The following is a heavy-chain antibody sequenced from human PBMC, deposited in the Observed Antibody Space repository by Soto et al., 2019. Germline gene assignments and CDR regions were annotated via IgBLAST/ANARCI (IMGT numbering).Heavy chain of an antibody. CDR1: GYTFTSYY. CDR2: INPSGGST. D-gene: IGHD3-3*01. Sequence: ASVKVSCKASGYTFTSYYMHWVRQAPGQGLEWMGIINPSGGSTSYAQKFQGRVTMTRDTSTSTVYMELSSLRSEDTAVYYCARDGVFYDFWSGPCPPYYGMDVWGQGTTVTVSS. CDR3: ARDGVFYDFWSGPCPPYYGMDV. J-gene: IGHJ6*02. V-gene: IGHV1-46*01.